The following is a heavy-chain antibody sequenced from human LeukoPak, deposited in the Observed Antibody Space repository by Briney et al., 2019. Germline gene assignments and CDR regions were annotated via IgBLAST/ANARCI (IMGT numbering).Heavy chain of an antibody. V-gene: IGHV3-11*01. Sequence: GSLRLSCAASGFTFSDYYMSWIRQAPGKGLEWVSYISSSGSTIYYADSVKGRFTISRDNAKNSLYLQMNSLRAEDTAVYYCASGTIFGVVPPQAPFDYWGQGTLVTVSS. CDR3: ASGTIFGVVPPQAPFDY. J-gene: IGHJ4*02. CDR2: ISSSGSTI. D-gene: IGHD3-3*01. CDR1: GFTFSDYY.